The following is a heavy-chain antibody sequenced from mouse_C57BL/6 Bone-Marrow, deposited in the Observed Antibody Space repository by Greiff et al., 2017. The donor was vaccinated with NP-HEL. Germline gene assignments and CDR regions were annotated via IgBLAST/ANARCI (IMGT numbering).Heavy chain of an antibody. CDR1: GFSLSTFGMG. V-gene: IGHV8-8*01. D-gene: IGHD1-1*01. CDR2: IWWDDDK. J-gene: IGHJ4*01. CDR3: AHYYPDAMDY. Sequence: QVQLKESGPGILQPSQTLSLTCSFSGFSLSTFGMGVGWIRQPSGRGLAWLAHIWWDDDKYYTPALNSRLTISKVTSKNQVFLKIAKVDTAVTATYYWAHYYPDAMDYWGQGTSVTVSS.